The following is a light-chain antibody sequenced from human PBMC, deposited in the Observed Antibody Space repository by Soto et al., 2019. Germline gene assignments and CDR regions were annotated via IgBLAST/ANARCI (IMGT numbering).Light chain of an antibody. Sequence: QSALTQPASVSGSPGQSITISCTGTSSDVGAYDYVSWYQHHPGKAPKLMIHEVSDRPSGISDRFSGSRSGNTASLTISGLQADDEADYYCASYTVSGTLIFGGGTKVTVL. V-gene: IGLV2-14*01. CDR2: EVS. CDR3: ASYTVSGTLI. CDR1: SSDVGAYDY. J-gene: IGLJ2*01.